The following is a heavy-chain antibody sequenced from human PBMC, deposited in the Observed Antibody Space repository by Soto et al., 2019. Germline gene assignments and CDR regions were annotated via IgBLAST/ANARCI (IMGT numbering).Heavy chain of an antibody. D-gene: IGHD3-10*01. J-gene: IGHJ6*03. CDR2: ISAYNGNT. CDR1: GYTFTSYG. V-gene: IGHV1-18*01. Sequence: ASVKVSCKASGYTFTSYGISWVRQAPGQGLEWMGWISAYNGNTNYAQKLQGRVTMTTDTSTSTAYMELSSLRSEDTAVYYCARLTYDYGSGSYYSYGYYHYLKAVSGRG. CDR3: ARLTYDYGSGSYYSYGYYHYLKAV.